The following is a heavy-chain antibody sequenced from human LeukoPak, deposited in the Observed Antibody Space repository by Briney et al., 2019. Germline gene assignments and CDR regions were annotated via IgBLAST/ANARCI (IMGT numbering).Heavy chain of an antibody. CDR2: IYTSGST. CDR3: AKDSYYGSGSYRGEYNWFDP. V-gene: IGHV4-4*07. J-gene: IGHJ5*02. Sequence: GSLRLSCAVSGGSISSYYWSWIRQPPGEGLEWIGRIYTSGSTNYNPSLKSRVTVSVDTSKNQFSLKLSSVTAADTAVYYCAKDSYYGSGSYRGEYNWFDPWGQGTLVTVSS. D-gene: IGHD3-10*01. CDR1: GGSISSYY.